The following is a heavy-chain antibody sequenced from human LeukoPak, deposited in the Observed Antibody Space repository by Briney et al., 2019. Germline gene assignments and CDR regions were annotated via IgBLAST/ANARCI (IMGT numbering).Heavy chain of an antibody. Sequence: PGGSLRLSCAASGFTFSSYAMSWVRQAPGKGLEWVSAITVGGHSTYYADSVKGRFTISRDNSKNTLYLQLNSLTAEDTAIYYCTTYTVTPRHFDYWGQGTLVTVSS. V-gene: IGHV3-23*01. CDR1: GFTFSSYA. CDR2: ITVGGHST. J-gene: IGHJ4*02. D-gene: IGHD4-17*01. CDR3: TTYTVTPRHFDY.